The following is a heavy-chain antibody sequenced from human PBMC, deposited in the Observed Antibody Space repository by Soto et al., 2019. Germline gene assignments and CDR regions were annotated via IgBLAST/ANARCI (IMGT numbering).Heavy chain of an antibody. Sequence: QVQLQQWGAGLLKPSETLSLTCAVYGGSFSGYYWSWIRQPPGKGLEWIGEINHSDSTKYNPSLNRRITISEDTSKNQLPLKLSSVTAADPAVYYCARLYGSRGPFDYWGQGTLVTVSS. CDR2: INHSDST. J-gene: IGHJ4*02. CDR1: GGSFSGYY. D-gene: IGHD6-13*01. V-gene: IGHV4-34*01. CDR3: ARLYGSRGPFDY.